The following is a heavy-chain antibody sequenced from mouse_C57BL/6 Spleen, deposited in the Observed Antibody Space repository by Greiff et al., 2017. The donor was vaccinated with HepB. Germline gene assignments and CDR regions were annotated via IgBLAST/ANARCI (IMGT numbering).Heavy chain of an antibody. V-gene: IGHV5-9-1*02. J-gene: IGHJ3*01. D-gene: IGHD2-4*01. CDR3: TRDGGLRAWFAY. Sequence: EVQRVESGEGLVKPGGSLKLSCAASGFTFSSYAMSWVRQTPEKRLEWVAYISSGGDYIYYADTVKGRFTISRDNARNTLYLQMSSLKSEDTAMYYCTRDGGLRAWFAYWGQGTLVTVSA. CDR1: GFTFSSYA. CDR2: ISSGGDYI.